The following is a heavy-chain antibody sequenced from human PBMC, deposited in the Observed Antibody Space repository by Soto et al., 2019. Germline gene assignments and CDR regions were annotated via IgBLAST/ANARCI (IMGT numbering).Heavy chain of an antibody. CDR2: ISWNSGSI. Sequence: PGGSLRLSCAASGFIFDDYAMHWVRQAPGKGLEWVSGISWNSGSIGYADSVKGRFTISRDNAKNSLSLQMNSLRAEDTAFYYCAKDIGSKGYGDYGRGMDVWGQGTMVTVSS. CDR3: AKDIGSKGYGDYGRGMDV. V-gene: IGHV3-9*01. D-gene: IGHD4-17*01. J-gene: IGHJ6*02. CDR1: GFIFDDYA.